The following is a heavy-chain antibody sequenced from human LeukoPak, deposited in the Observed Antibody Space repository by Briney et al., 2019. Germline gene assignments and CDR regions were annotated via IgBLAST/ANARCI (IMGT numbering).Heavy chain of an antibody. Sequence: ASVKVSCKAPGYTFTSYAMHWVRQAPGQRLEWMGWINAGNGNTKYSQEFQGRVTITRDTSASTAYMELSSLRSDDTAVYYCARVGNYYYYYYMDVWGKGTTVTVSS. V-gene: IGHV1-3*01. CDR1: GYTFTSYA. CDR2: INAGNGNT. CDR3: ARVGNYYYYYYMDV. J-gene: IGHJ6*03.